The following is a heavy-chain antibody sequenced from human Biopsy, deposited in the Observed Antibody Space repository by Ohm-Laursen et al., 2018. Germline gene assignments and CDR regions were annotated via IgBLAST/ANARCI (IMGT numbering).Heavy chain of an antibody. CDR1: GGSINSYY. CDR2: IYYSGST. D-gene: IGHD2/OR15-2a*01. V-gene: IGHV4-59*01. CDR3: ARATNSTGWPYYYFYGMDV. J-gene: IGHJ6*02. Sequence: SETLSLTCPVSGGSINSYYWSWIRQPPGKGLEWIGYIYYSGSTNYNPSLKSRVTISVDTSKNQFSLRLNSVTAADTAVYYCARATNSTGWPYYYFYGMDVWGQGTTVTVSS.